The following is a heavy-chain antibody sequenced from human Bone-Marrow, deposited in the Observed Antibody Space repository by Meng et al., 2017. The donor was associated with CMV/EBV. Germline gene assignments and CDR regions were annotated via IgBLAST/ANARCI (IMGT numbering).Heavy chain of an antibody. V-gene: IGHV3-48*04. Sequence: GGSLRLSCAASGFTFSSYSMNWVRQAPGKGLEWVSYISSSSSTIYYADSVKGRFTISRDNAKNSLYLQMNSLRAEDTAVYYCARDLEAYDFWSGYNYYYYGMDVCGQGTTVTVSS. CDR1: GFTFSSYS. D-gene: IGHD3-3*01. CDR2: ISSSSSTI. CDR3: ARDLEAYDFWSGYNYYYYGMDV. J-gene: IGHJ6*02.